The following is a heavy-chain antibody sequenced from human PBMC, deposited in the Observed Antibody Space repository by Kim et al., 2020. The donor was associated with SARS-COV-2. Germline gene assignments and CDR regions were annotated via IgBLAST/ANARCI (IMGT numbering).Heavy chain of an antibody. CDR2: IIPIFGTA. CDR3: ARDKRDGENWFDP. V-gene: IGHV1-69*13. J-gene: IGHJ5*02. CDR1: GGTFSSYA. D-gene: IGHD3-10*01. Sequence: SVKVSCKASGGTFSSYAISWVRQAPGQGLEWMGGIIPIFGTANYAQKFQGRVTITADESTSTAYMELSSLRSEDTAVYYCARDKRDGENWFDPWGQGTLVTVSS.